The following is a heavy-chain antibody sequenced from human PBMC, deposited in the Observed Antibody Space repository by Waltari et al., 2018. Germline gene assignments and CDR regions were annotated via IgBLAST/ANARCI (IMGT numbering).Heavy chain of an antibody. CDR1: GYSISSGYY. CDR2: IYHSGST. CDR3: ARAGVAAAEFSYGMDV. D-gene: IGHD6-13*01. V-gene: IGHV4-38-2*01. Sequence: QVQLQESGPGLVKPSETLSLTCAVSGYSISSGYYWGWIRQPPGKGLEWIGSIYHSGSTYYNPSLKSRVTISVDTSKNQCSLKLSSVTAADTAVYYCARAGVAAAEFSYGMDVWGQGTTVTVSS. J-gene: IGHJ6*02.